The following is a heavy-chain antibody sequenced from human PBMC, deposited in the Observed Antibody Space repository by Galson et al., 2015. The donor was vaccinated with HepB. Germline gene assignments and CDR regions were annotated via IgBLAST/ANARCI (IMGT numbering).Heavy chain of an antibody. CDR1: GFTFSSFW. V-gene: IGHV3-7*03. D-gene: IGHD3-10*01. CDR2: IVEDGSHT. J-gene: IGHJ6*02. Sequence: SLRLSCAASGFTFSSFWMSWVRQAPGKGLERVASIVEDGSHTYSVDSVKGRFTISRDNAKNSLYLQMNNLRAEDTAVYYCTRDRVYYYGSGNHYNNYYNLDVWGQGTTVTVSS. CDR3: TRDRVYYYGSGNHYNNYYNLDV.